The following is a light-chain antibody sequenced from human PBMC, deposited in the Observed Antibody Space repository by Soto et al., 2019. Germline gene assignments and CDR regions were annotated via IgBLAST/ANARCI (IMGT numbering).Light chain of an antibody. CDR3: QQYNNWPQT. CDR2: GAS. CDR1: QSVSSN. J-gene: IGKJ1*01. V-gene: IGKV3-15*01. Sequence: EIVMTQSPAPLSVSPGERATLSCRASQSVSSNLAWYQKKPGQAPRLLIYGASTRATGIPARFSGSGSGTEFTLTISSLQSEDFAVYYCQQYNNWPQTLGQGTKVDIK.